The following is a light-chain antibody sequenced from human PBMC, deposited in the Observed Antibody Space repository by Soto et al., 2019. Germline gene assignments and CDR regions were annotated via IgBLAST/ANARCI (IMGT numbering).Light chain of an antibody. CDR1: PGILCLS. CDR3: QQYQTAPPSYT. J-gene: IGKJ2*01. Sequence: PGNRAAISCRDSPGILCLSLAWNQQKPGQAPRLLIYAASSRAAGIPDRFSGIGSGTDFTLTISRLEPEDFAVYYCQQYQTAPPSYTFGQGTKLEI. CDR2: AAS. V-gene: IGKV3-20*01.